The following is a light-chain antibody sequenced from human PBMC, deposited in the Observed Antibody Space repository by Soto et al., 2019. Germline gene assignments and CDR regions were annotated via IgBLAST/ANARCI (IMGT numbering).Light chain of an antibody. Sequence: DIQMTQSPSTLSASVGDRVTITCRASQSISNWLAWYQQKPGKAPNPLIYDASSLESGVPSRFSGSGSGTEFTLTISSLQPDDFATYYCQQYNTYPWTFGQGTKVDI. CDR1: QSISNW. V-gene: IGKV1-5*01. J-gene: IGKJ1*01. CDR2: DAS. CDR3: QQYNTYPWT.